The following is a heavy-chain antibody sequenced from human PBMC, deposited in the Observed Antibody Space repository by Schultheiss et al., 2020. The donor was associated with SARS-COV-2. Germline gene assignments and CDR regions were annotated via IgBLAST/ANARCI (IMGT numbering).Heavy chain of an antibody. J-gene: IGHJ4*02. Sequence: GESLKISCAASGFTFSSYAMHWVRQAPGKGLEWVAVISYDGSNKYYADSVKGRFTISRDNSKNSLYLQMNSLRDEDTAVYYCARDQIYSRDGYTIPSYYFDYWGQGTLVTVSS. CDR2: ISYDGSNK. CDR3: ARDQIYSRDGYTIPSYYFDY. V-gene: IGHV3-30-3*01. D-gene: IGHD5-24*01. CDR1: GFTFSSYA.